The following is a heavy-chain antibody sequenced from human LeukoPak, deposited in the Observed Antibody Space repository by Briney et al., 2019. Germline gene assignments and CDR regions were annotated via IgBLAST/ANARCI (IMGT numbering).Heavy chain of an antibody. J-gene: IGHJ6*03. CDR3: AGATYYYYYMDV. V-gene: IGHV4-39*07. D-gene: IGHD5-12*01. CDR1: GGSINSSSYY. CDR2: IYYSGST. Sequence: SETLSLTRTVSGGSINSSSYYWGWIRQPPGKGLEWIGSIYYSGSTYYNPSLKSRVTISVDTSKNQFSLKLSSVTAADTAVYYCAGATYYYYYMDVWGKGTTVTVSS.